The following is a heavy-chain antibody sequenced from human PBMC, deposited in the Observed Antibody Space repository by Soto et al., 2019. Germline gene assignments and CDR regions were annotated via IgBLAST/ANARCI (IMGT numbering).Heavy chain of an antibody. J-gene: IGHJ6*03. D-gene: IGHD2-21*02. CDR2: INHSGST. CDR3: ERVPGTASYYYYIEV. Sequence: QVQLQQWGAGLLKPSETLSLTCAVYGGSFRGYYWSWIRQPPGKGLEWIGEINHSGSTNYNPSLKSRVNISVDTYKKQFSLKLSSVTAADTAMYYCERVPGTASYYYYIEVWGKGTTVTVSS. V-gene: IGHV4-34*01. CDR1: GGSFRGYY.